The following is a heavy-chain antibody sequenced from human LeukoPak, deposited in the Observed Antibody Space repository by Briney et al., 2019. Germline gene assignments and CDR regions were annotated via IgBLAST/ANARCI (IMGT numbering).Heavy chain of an antibody. CDR1: GFTFITYA. CDR2: VSGSGDGT. J-gene: IGHJ4*02. D-gene: IGHD6-13*01. Sequence: GGSLRLSCAASGFTFITYAMSWVRQAPGRGLEWVSAVSGSGDGTYYADSVKGRFTISRDNSKNTLYLQMNSLRAEDTAVYYCARGSIAAAVDYWGQGTLVTVSS. V-gene: IGHV3-23*01. CDR3: ARGSIAAAVDY.